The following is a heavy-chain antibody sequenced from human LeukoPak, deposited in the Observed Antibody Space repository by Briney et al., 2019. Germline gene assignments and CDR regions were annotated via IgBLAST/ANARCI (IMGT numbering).Heavy chain of an antibody. D-gene: IGHD4-17*01. Sequence: GGSLSLSCAASGFTFSSYAMSGVGQAPGKGLEWVSVIYSGGSTYYADSVKGRFTISRDNSKNTLYLQMNSLRAEDTAVYYCAKEWGVDYGLRYWGQGTLVTVSS. CDR1: GFTFSSYA. V-gene: IGHV3-23*03. CDR3: AKEWGVDYGLRY. J-gene: IGHJ4*02. CDR2: IYSGGST.